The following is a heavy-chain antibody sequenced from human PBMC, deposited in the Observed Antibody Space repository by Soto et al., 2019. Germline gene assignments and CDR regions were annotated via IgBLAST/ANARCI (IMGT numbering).Heavy chain of an antibody. CDR2: ISYDGSNK. Sequence: GGSLRLSCAASGFAFSSYAMHWVRQAPGKGLEWVAVISYDGSNKYYADSVKGRFTISRDNSKNTLYLQMNSLRAEDTAVYYCARGNFFNQKGHVTGYSSSWLGYYYYYYGMDVWGQGTTVTVSS. CDR1: GFAFSSYA. D-gene: IGHD6-13*01. V-gene: IGHV3-30-3*01. J-gene: IGHJ6*02. CDR3: ARGNFFNQKGHVTGYSSSWLGYYYYYYGMDV.